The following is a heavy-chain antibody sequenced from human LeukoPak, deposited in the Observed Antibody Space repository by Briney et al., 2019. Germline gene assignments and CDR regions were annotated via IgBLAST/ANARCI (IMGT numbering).Heavy chain of an antibody. J-gene: IGHJ4*02. CDR2: INPNSGGT. Sequence: ASVKVSCKASGGTFSSYAISWVRQAPGQGLEWMGWINPNSGGTNYAQKFQGRVTMTRDTSISTAYMELSRLRSDDTAVYYCARGRHYYDSSGYLRFDYWGQGTLVTVSS. D-gene: IGHD3-22*01. CDR1: GGTFSSYA. CDR3: ARGRHYYDSSGYLRFDY. V-gene: IGHV1-2*02.